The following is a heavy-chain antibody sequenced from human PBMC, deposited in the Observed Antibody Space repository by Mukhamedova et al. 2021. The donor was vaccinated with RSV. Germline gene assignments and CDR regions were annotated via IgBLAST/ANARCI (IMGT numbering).Heavy chain of an antibody. CDR2: INPSGGST. J-gene: IGHJ4*02. Sequence: INPSGGSTSYAQKFQGRVTMTRDTSTSTVYMELSSLRSEDTAVYYCSRAPNSSGWSLDYWGKGNLVNVYS. V-gene: IGHV1-46*01. CDR3: SRAPNSSGWSLDY. D-gene: IGHD6-19*01.